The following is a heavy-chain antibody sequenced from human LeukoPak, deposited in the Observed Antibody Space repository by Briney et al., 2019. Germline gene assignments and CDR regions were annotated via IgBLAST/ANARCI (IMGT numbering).Heavy chain of an antibody. V-gene: IGHV1-2*06. CDR3: AREVGYSSSYYGRFDP. J-gene: IGHJ5*02. Sequence: ASAKVSCKASGYTFTGYYMHWVRQAPGQGLEWMGRVNPNNGVPNYAQKFQGRVTMTRDTAISTFYMELNSLRSDDTAVYFCAREVGYSSSYYGRFDPWGQGTLVIVSS. D-gene: IGHD2-2*01. CDR1: GYTFTGYY. CDR2: VNPNNGVP.